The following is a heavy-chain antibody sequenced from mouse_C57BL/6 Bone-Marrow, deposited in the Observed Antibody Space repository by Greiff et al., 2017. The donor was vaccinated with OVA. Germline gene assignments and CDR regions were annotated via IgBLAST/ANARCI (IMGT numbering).Heavy chain of an antibody. V-gene: IGHV3-6*01. J-gene: IGHJ2*01. Sequence: DVKLQESGPGLVKPSQSLSLTCSVTGYSITSGYYWNWIRQFPGNKLEWMGYISYDGSNNYNPSLKNRISITRDTSKNQFFLKLNSVTTEDTATYYCAREWDYFDYWGQGTTPTVSS. CDR3: AREWDYFDY. CDR1: GYSITSGYY. CDR2: ISYDGSN.